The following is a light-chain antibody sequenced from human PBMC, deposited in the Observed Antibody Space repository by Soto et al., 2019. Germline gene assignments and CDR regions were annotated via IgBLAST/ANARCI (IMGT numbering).Light chain of an antibody. CDR1: QGIANY. Sequence: EIQMTQSPSSLSASVEERVTITCRASQGIANYLAWYQQKPGKVPKLLIYAASTLEPGVPSRFSGSGFGTDFTLSISSLQPEDFATYYCQKYNGAPFTFGPGTKVDIK. CDR2: AAS. CDR3: QKYNGAPFT. V-gene: IGKV1-27*01. J-gene: IGKJ3*01.